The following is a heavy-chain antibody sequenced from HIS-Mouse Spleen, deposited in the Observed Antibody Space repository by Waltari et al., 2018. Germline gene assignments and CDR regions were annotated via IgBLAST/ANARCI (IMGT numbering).Heavy chain of an antibody. J-gene: IGHJ4*02. CDR2: MNPNSGNA. CDR1: GYTCTSYY. D-gene: IGHD4-4*01. Sequence: QVQLVQSGAEGKKPGASVKVSCKAAGYTCTSYYSNRVRQATGQGLEWMGWMNPNSGNAGYAQKFQGRVTMTRNTSISTAYMELSSLRSEDTAVYYCARGHDYSNYFDYWGQGTLVTVSS. CDR3: ARGHDYSNYFDY. V-gene: IGHV1-8*01.